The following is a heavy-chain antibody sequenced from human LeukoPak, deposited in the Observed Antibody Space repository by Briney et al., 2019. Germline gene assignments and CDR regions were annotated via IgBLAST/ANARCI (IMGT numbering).Heavy chain of an antibody. V-gene: IGHV3-30*02. CDR3: AKDGNSGYDFYFFDY. Sequence: GGSLRLSCAASGFTFSSYGMHWVRQAPGKGLEWVAFIRYDGSNKYYAASVKGRFTISRDHSKNTLYLQMNSLRAEDTAVYYCAKDGNSGYDFYFFDYWGQGTLVTVSS. D-gene: IGHD5-12*01. CDR2: IRYDGSNK. CDR1: GFTFSSYG. J-gene: IGHJ4*02.